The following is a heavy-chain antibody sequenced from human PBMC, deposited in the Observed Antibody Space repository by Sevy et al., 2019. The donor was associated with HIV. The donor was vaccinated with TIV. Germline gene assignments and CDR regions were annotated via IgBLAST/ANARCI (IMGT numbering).Heavy chain of an antibody. V-gene: IGHV3-30-3*01. Sequence: GGSLRLSCAASGFTFSSYAMHGVRQAPCKGLEWVAVISYDGSNKYYADSVKGRFTISRDNSKNTLYLQMNSLRAEDTAVYYCARVGVVVPAAKFYYYYGMDVWGQGTTVTVSS. D-gene: IGHD2-2*01. J-gene: IGHJ6*02. CDR2: ISYDGSNK. CDR1: GFTFSSYA. CDR3: ARVGVVVPAAKFYYYYGMDV.